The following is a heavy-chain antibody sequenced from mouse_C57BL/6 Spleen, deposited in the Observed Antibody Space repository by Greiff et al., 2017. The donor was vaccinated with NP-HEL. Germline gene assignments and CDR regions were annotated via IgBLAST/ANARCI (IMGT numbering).Heavy chain of an antibody. V-gene: IGHV5-17*01. D-gene: IGHD1-1*01. CDR2: ISSGSSTI. J-gene: IGHJ4*01. Sequence: EVNVVESGGGLVKPGGSLKLSCAASGFTFSDYGMHWVRQAPEKGLEWVAYISSGSSTIYSADTVKGRFTISRDNAKNTLFLQMTSLRSEDTAMYYCARPNYYGSSYDAMDYWGQGTSVTVSS. CDR3: ARPNYYGSSYDAMDY. CDR1: GFTFSDYG.